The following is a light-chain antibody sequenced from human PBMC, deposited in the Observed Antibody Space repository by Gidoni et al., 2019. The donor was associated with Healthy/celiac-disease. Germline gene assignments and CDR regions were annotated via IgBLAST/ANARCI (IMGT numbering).Light chain of an antibody. CDR2: AAS. Sequence: DIQLTQSPSFLSTSVGDRVTITCRASQGISSYLAWYQQKPGKAPKLLIYAASTLQSGVPSRFCGSGSGTEFTLTLSSLQPEDFATYYCQQLNSYPITFGQXTRLEIK. CDR3: QQLNSYPIT. J-gene: IGKJ5*01. CDR1: QGISSY. V-gene: IGKV1-9*01.